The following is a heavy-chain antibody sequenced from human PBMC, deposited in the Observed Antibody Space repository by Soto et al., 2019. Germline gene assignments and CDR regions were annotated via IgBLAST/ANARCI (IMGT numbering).Heavy chain of an antibody. CDR1: GFTFSSYG. CDR3: AKWHSSGYGYFDY. CDR2: ISYDGSNK. Sequence: QVQLVESGGGVVQPGRSLRLSCAVSGFTFSSYGMHWVRQAPGKGLEWVAVISYDGSNKYYADSVKGRFTISRDNSKNTLYLQMNSLRAEDTAVYYCAKWHSSGYGYFDYWGQGTLVTVSS. V-gene: IGHV3-30*18. D-gene: IGHD3-22*01. J-gene: IGHJ4*02.